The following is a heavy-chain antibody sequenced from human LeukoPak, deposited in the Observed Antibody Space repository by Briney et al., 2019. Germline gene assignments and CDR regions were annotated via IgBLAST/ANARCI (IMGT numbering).Heavy chain of an antibody. CDR1: GDSISNSRHY. CDR3: ARDGVVTMELDY. J-gene: IGHJ4*02. Sequence: SETLSLTGTVSGDSISNSRHYWSWIRQPAGKGLEWIGRIYPSGNTNYNPSLKSRVTISLDTSKNQFSLILRSVTATGTAMYYCARDGVVTMELDYWGQGTLVTVSS. CDR2: IYPSGNT. V-gene: IGHV4-61*02. D-gene: IGHD4/OR15-4a*01.